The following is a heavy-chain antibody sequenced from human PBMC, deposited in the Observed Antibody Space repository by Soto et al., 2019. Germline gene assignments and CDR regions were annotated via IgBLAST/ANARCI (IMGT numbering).Heavy chain of an antibody. CDR2: INHSGST. Sequence: SETLSLTCAVDGGSFRCYYWSWIRQPPGKGLEWIGEINHSGSTNYNPSLKSRVTISVDMSKNQFSLEVRSVTAADTAVYYCARDSRRAEQLVPHYYYGMGVWGQGTTVTVSS. CDR1: GGSFRCYY. D-gene: IGHD6-13*01. V-gene: IGHV4-34*01. CDR3: ARDSRRAEQLVPHYYYGMGV. J-gene: IGHJ6*02.